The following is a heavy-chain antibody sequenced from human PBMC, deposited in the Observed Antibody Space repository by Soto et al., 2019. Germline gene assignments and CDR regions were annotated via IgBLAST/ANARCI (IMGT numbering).Heavy chain of an antibody. CDR3: ARASSSGSYFDY. V-gene: IGHV3-21*01. Sequence: GGSLRLSCAASGFTFRSFSMNWVRQAPGEGLEWVSSISSSSNYMYYADSLKGRFTISRDNAKDSLFLQMHSLRAEDTAAYYCARASSSGSYFDYWGQGTLVTVSS. J-gene: IGHJ4*02. D-gene: IGHD6-6*01. CDR1: GFTFRSFS. CDR2: ISSSSNYM.